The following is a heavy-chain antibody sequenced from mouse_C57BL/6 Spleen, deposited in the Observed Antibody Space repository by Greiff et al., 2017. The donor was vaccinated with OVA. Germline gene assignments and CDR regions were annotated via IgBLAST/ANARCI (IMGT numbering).Heavy chain of an antibody. CDR2: IDPETGGT. CDR3: TRRGDYRYFDV. Sequence: QVQLQQSGAELVRPGASVTLSCKASGYTFTDYEMHWVKQTPVHGLEWIGAIDPETGGTAYNQKFKGKAILTADKSSSTAYMELRSLTSEDSAVYYCTRRGDYRYFDVWGTGTTVTVSS. CDR1: GYTFTDYE. J-gene: IGHJ1*03. V-gene: IGHV1-15*01.